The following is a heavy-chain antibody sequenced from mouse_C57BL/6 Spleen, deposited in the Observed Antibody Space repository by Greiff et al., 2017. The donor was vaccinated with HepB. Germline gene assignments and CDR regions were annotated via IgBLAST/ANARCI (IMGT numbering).Heavy chain of an antibody. J-gene: IGHJ1*03. CDR2: IYPSDRET. Sequence: QVHVKQPGAELVRPGSSVKLSCMASGYTFTSYWMDWGKQRPGQGLEWIGNIYPSDRETHYIQKFKDKATLTVDKSSSTAYMQLSSLTSEDSAVYYCSRSVYDGYYGYVDVWGTGTTITVTS. V-gene: IGHV1-61*01. CDR3: SRSVYDGYYGYVDV. CDR1: GYTFTSYW. D-gene: IGHD2-3*01.